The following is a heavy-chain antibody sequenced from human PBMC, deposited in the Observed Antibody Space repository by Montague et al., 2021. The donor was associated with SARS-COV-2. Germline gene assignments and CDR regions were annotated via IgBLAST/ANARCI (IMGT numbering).Heavy chain of an antibody. J-gene: IGHJ6*02. D-gene: IGHD3-10*01. CDR2: TI. Sequence: TIYHADSVKGRFTISRDNARNSLYLQMHSLRAEDKAVYYCSRDLIQGARRIYYSGRDVWGQVIIVTVSS. V-gene: IGHV3-11*01. CDR3: SRDLIQGARRIYYSGRDV.